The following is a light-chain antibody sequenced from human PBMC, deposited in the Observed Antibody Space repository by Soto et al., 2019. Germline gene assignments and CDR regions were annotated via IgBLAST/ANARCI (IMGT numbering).Light chain of an antibody. J-gene: IGKJ4*01. V-gene: IGKV3D-15*01. CDR1: QSVTK. Sequence: EIVMTQSPATLSVSPGERATLSCRASQSVTKLAWYQHKPGQAPRLLIYGVSTRATGTPARFSGSGSGTDFTLTISSLQSEDFAVYYCQQYNNWPPVAFGGGTKVEIK. CDR2: GVS. CDR3: QQYNNWPPVA.